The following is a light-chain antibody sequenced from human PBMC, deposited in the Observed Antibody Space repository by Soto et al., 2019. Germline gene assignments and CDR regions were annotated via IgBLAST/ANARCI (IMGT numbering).Light chain of an antibody. CDR3: QQYNNWPWT. V-gene: IGKV3-15*01. CDR1: QSVSSN. Sequence: ETATTQSPATVSVSPGERATLSCRASQSVSSNLAWYQQKPGQAPRLLIYGASARATGFPARFSASGSGTEFTLTISSLQSEDFAVYYCQQYNNWPWTFGQGTKVDIK. J-gene: IGKJ1*01. CDR2: GAS.